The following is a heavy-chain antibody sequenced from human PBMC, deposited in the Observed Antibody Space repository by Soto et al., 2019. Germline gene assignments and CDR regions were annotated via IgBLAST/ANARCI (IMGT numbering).Heavy chain of an antibody. D-gene: IGHD3-16*01. CDR3: VRVGRWGGY. J-gene: IGHJ4*02. CDR2: IKEDGSEK. Sequence: EVQLVESGGGLVQPGGSLRLSCAASGFTFSSYWMSWVRQAPGKGLEWVANIKEDGSEKYYVDSEKGRFTISRDNTKNSLDLQMNSLRVEDTAVYYCVRVGRWGGYWGQGTLVTVSS. V-gene: IGHV3-7*03. CDR1: GFTFSSYW.